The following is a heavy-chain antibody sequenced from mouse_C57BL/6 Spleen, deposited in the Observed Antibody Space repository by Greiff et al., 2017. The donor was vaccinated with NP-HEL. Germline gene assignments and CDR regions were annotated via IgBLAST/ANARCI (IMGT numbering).Heavy chain of an antibody. CDR3: ARHGSRWDWYFDV. J-gene: IGHJ1*03. Sequence: EVMLVESGGGLVQPGGSLSLSCAASGFTFTDYYMSWVRQPPGKALEWLGFIRNKANGYTTEYSASVKGRFTISRDNSQSILYLQMNALRAEDSATYYCARHGSRWDWYFDVWGTGTTVTVSS. V-gene: IGHV7-3*01. D-gene: IGHD1-1*01. CDR2: IRNKANGYTT. CDR1: GFTFTDYY.